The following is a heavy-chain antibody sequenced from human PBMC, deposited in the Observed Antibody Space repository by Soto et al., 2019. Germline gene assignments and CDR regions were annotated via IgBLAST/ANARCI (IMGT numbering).Heavy chain of an antibody. V-gene: IGHV3-33*01. D-gene: IGHD2-21*02. CDR3: ARRLTPSVTAMGY. J-gene: IGHJ4*02. Sequence: QMQLMESGGGVVQPGGSLRLSCAASESTFRNYGMHWVRQAPGKGLEWVAVIWFDGTNKDYADSVKGRFTISRDNSKNTVLLQMSSLGPEDTAVYYCARRLTPSVTAMGYWGQGTLVTVSS. CDR2: IWFDGTNK. CDR1: ESTFRNYG.